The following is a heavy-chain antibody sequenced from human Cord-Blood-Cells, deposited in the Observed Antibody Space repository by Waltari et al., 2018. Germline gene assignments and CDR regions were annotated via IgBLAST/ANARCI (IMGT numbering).Heavy chain of an antibody. D-gene: IGHD4-4*01. CDR3: ARQSSNYQFDY. CDR2: IIPIFGTE. J-gene: IGHJ4*02. CDR1: GGTFSSYA. Sequence: QVQLVQSGAEVKKPGSSVKVSCQASGGTFSSYATRWVRQAPGQGLEWMGVIIPIFGTENYAQKCQGRVTITADKSTSTAYMELSSLRSEDTAVYYCARQSSNYQFDYWGQGTLVTVSS. V-gene: IGHV1-69*06.